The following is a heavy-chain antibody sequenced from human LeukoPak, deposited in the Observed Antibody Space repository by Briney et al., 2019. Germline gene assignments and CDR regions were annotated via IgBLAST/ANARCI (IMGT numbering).Heavy chain of an antibody. CDR3: ARDHVPYYYDSSASRGDYYYYMDV. CDR2: ISGSGGST. Sequence: GESLRLSCVLSGLTFSDAWMSWVRQAPGKGLEWVSVISGSGGSTNYADSVKGRLTISRDNSKNTLYLQMNSLRAEDTAVYYCARDHVPYYYDSSASRGDYYYYMDVWGKGTTVTVSS. V-gene: IGHV3-23*01. CDR1: GLTFSDAW. J-gene: IGHJ6*03. D-gene: IGHD3-22*01.